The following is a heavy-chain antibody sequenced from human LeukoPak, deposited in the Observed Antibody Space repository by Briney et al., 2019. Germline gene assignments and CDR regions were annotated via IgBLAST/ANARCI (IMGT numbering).Heavy chain of an antibody. CDR3: ARRSSDRYYYYYMDV. Sequence: SETVSLTCTVSGGSISSYYWSWIRQPPGKGLEWIGYIYYSGSTNYNPSLKSRVTISVDTSKNQFSLKLSSVTAADTAVYYCARRSSDRYYYYYMDVWGKGTTVTVSS. D-gene: IGHD6-25*01. CDR1: GGSISSYY. J-gene: IGHJ6*03. V-gene: IGHV4-59*01. CDR2: IYYSGST.